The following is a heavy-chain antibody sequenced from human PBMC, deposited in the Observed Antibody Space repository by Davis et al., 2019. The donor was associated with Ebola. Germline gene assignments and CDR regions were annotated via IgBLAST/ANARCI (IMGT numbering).Heavy chain of an antibody. V-gene: IGHV4-61*01. CDR1: DDSVSSGSYY. J-gene: IGHJ5*02. Sequence: SETLSLTCTVSDDSVSSGSYYWSWIRQPPGKGLEWIGYIYYSGNTYYNPSLKSRVTISVDTSKNQCSLKLSSVTAADTAMYYCARRGTSSWYAGWFDPWGQGTLVTVSS. D-gene: IGHD6-13*01. CDR3: ARRGTSSWYAGWFDP. CDR2: IYYSGNT.